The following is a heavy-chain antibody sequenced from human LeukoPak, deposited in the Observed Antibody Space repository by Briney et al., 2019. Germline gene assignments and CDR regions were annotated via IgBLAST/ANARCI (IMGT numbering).Heavy chain of an antibody. CDR2: IWYDGSNK. CDR3: ARVEGSGWSYDAFDI. Sequence: PGRSLRLSCAASGFTFSSYGMHWVRQAPGKGLEWVAVIWYDGSNKYYADSVKGRLTISRDNSKNTLYLQMSSLRAEDTAVYYCARVEGSGWSYDAFDIWGQGTMVTVSS. J-gene: IGHJ3*02. CDR1: GFTFSSYG. D-gene: IGHD6-19*01. V-gene: IGHV3-33*01.